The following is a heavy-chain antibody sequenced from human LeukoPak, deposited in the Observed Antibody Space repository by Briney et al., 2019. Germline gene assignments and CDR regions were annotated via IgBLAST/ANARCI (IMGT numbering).Heavy chain of an antibody. Sequence: SETLSLTCAVYGGSFSGYYWSWIRQPPGKGLEWIGEINHSGSTNYNPSLKSRVTISVDTSKNQFSLKLSSVTAADTAIYYCARPSYSASASRPYKSAFDIWGQGTMVRVSS. CDR2: INHSGST. V-gene: IGHV4-34*01. CDR1: GGSFSGYY. J-gene: IGHJ3*02. CDR3: ARPSYSASASRPYKSAFDI. D-gene: IGHD4-11*01.